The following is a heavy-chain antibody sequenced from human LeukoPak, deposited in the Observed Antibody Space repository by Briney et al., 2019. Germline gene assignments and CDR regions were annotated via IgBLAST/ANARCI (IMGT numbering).Heavy chain of an antibody. D-gene: IGHD6-6*01. V-gene: IGHV1-69*05. CDR2: IIPIFGTA. J-gene: IGHJ4*02. CDR1: GGTFSSYA. Sequence: ASVKVSCKASGGTFSSYAISWVRQAPGQGLEWMGGIIPIFGTANYAQKFQGRVTITTDESTSTAYMELSSLRSDDTAVYYCAIIAARQDFDYWGQGTLVTVSS. CDR3: AIIAARQDFDY.